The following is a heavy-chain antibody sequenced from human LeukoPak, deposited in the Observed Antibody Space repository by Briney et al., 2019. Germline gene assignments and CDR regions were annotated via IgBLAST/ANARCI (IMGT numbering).Heavy chain of an antibody. CDR1: GYTFTSYD. D-gene: IGHD2-15*01. J-gene: IGHJ6*03. CDR2: MNPNSGNT. Sequence: ASVKVSCKASGYTFTSYDINWVRQATGQGLEWMGWMNPNSGNTGYAQKLQGRVTITRNTSISTAYMELSSLRSEDTAVYYCARDVVVVAATNTNSYYYYYMDVWGKGTTVTVSS. V-gene: IGHV1-8*03. CDR3: ARDVVVVAATNTNSYYYYYMDV.